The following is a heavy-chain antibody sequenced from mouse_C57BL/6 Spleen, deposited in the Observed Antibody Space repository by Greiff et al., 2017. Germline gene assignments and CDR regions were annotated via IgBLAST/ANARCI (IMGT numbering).Heavy chain of an antibody. D-gene: IGHD2-5*01. V-gene: IGHV6-3*01. CDR2: IRLKSDNYAT. J-gene: IGHJ3*01. Sequence: EVKLEESGGGLVQPGGSMKLSCVASGFTFSNYWMNWVRQSPEKGLEWVAQIRLKSDNYATHYAESVKGRFTISRDDSKSSVYLQMNNLRAEDTGIYYCTANFYYSNYVWFAYWGQGTLVTVAA. CDR1: GFTFSNYW. CDR3: TANFYYSNYVWFAY.